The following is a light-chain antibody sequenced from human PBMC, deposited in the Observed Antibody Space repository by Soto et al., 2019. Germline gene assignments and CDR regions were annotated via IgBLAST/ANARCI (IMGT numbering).Light chain of an antibody. CDR1: QSISSN. J-gene: IGKJ1*01. CDR3: QQYSSWPPWT. Sequence: IVRTQCPATLSVYPGERATLSCKAVQSISSNLAWYQQKPGQAHRILIYGASTRALDIPARFSGRGSGTEFTLTISSLQSEDLAAYYCQQYSSWPPWTFGQGTQVDI. V-gene: IGKV3-15*01. CDR2: GAS.